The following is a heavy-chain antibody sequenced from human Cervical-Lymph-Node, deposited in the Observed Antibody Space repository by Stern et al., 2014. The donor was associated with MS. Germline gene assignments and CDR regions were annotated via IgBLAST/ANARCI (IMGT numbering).Heavy chain of an antibody. V-gene: IGHV2-70*04. Sequence: QVTLKESGPALVKPTQTLTLTCTFSGFSLSTSGMRVSWIRQPPGKALEWLARIDCGDAKFYHTSLQTRLTISKDTSKNQAVLSMTNMDPVDTATYYCARMGDSSGYGFDYWGQGTLVTVSA. CDR1: GFSLSTSGMR. J-gene: IGHJ4*02. D-gene: IGHD3-22*01. CDR3: ARMGDSSGYGFDY. CDR2: IDCGDAK.